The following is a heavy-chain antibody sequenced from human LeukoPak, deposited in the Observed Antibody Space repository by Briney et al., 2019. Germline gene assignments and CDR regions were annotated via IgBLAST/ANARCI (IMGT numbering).Heavy chain of an antibody. CDR1: GYRFTIYW. J-gene: IGHJ4*02. CDR2: IYPGDSDT. Sequence: GESLKISCKGCGYRFTIYWIGWVRQMPGKGLEWMGIIYPGDSDTRYSPSFQGQVTVSADRSINTAYLQWSSLKASDTAIYYCARRLKNSNGWTFDYWGQGTLVTVSS. CDR3: ARRLKNSNGWTFDY. D-gene: IGHD6-19*01. V-gene: IGHV5-51*01.